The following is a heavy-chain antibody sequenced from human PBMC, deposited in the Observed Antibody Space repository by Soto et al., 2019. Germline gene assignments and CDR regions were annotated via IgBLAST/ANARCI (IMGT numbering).Heavy chain of an antibody. V-gene: IGHV3-30-3*01. CDR2: ISQDGSNK. CDR3: ARNPNYYDSSGTYYYYNMDV. Sequence: QVQVVESGGGVVQPGRSLRLCCVASGFTFSSYAMHWVRQAPGKGLEWVAVISQDGSNKYYTDSVKGRFTISRDNSKSTLYLQMNNLRAEDTGVYYCARNPNYYDSSGTYYYYNMDVWGQGTTVTVSS. CDR1: GFTFSSYA. J-gene: IGHJ6*02. D-gene: IGHD3-22*01.